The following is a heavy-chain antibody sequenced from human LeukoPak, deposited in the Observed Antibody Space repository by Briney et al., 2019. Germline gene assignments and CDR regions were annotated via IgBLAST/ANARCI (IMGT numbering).Heavy chain of an antibody. Sequence: SETLSLTCTVSGGSISSYYWSWIRQPPGKGLEWIGYIYYSGSTNYNPSLKSRVTISVDTSKNQFSLKLSSVTAADTAVYYCARDLIFDIVVVTAIPKGDPDWNDYWGQGTLVTVSS. V-gene: IGHV4-59*01. J-gene: IGHJ4*02. CDR2: IYYSGST. CDR3: ARDLIFDIVVVTAIPKGDPDWNDY. D-gene: IGHD2-21*02. CDR1: GGSISSYY.